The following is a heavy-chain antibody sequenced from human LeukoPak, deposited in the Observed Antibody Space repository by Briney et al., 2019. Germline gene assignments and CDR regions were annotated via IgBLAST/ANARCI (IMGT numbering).Heavy chain of an antibody. CDR2: ITRSNYI. D-gene: IGHD3-22*01. Sequence: GGSLRLSCAASGFTFSSYSMNWVRQAPGKGLEWVSSITRSNYIYYADSVKGRFTISRDNAKNSLYLQMNSLRAEDTAVYYCARVLHKRNYDSGVYYGYWGQGTLVTVSS. V-gene: IGHV3-21*06. J-gene: IGHJ4*02. CDR1: GFTFSSYS. CDR3: ARVLHKRNYDSGVYYGY.